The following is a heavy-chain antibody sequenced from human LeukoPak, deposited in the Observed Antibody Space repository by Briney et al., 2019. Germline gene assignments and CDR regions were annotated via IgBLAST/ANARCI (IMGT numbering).Heavy chain of an antibody. Sequence: GASVKVSCKASGYTFTSYGISWVRQAPGQGLEWMGWISAYNGNTNYAQKLQGRVTMTTDTSTSTAYMELRSLRSDDTAVYYCAREYCSSTSCYKGNYYYYMDVWGKGTTVTVSS. CDR3: AREYCSSTSCYKGNYYYYMDV. V-gene: IGHV1-18*01. D-gene: IGHD2-2*02. CDR1: GYTFTSYG. CDR2: ISAYNGNT. J-gene: IGHJ6*03.